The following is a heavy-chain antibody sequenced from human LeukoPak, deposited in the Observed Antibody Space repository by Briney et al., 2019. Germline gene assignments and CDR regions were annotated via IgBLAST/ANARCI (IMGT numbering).Heavy chain of an antibody. CDR2: ISGSGGST. J-gene: IGHJ4*02. D-gene: IGHD6-19*01. CDR3: ATASHYSSGENFDY. V-gene: IGHV3-23*01. Sequence: PGGSLRLSCAASGFTFSSYAMSWVRQAPGKGLEWVSAISGSGGSTYYADSVKGRFTISRDNSKNTLYLQMNSLRAEDTAVYYCATASHYSSGENFDYWGQGTLVTVSS. CDR1: GFTFSSYA.